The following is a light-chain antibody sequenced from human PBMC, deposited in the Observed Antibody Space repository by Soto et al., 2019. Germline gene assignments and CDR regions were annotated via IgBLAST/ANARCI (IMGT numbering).Light chain of an antibody. V-gene: IGKV3-20*01. J-gene: IGKJ1*01. Sequence: EIVLTQSPGTLSLSPGERATLSCRASQSVSSSYLAWYQQKPGQAPRLLIYGASSRATGIPDRFSGSGSGTDFTLTISRLEPEDFAVYYCQQYGSSTWTFCQGTKVEIK. CDR2: GAS. CDR3: QQYGSSTWT. CDR1: QSVSSSY.